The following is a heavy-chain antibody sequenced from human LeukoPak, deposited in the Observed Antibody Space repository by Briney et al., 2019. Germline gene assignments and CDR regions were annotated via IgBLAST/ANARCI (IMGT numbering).Heavy chain of an antibody. CDR2: IYYSGST. V-gene: IGHV4-59*12. J-gene: IGHJ6*03. Sequence: PSETLSLTCTVSGGSISSYYWSWIRQPPGKGLEWIGYIYYSGSTNYNPSLKSRVTISVDTSKNQFSLKLSSVTAADTAVYYCARDKGGSGTYLSGRNYYYMDVWGKGTTVTVSS. CDR1: GGSISSYY. D-gene: IGHD3-10*01. CDR3: ARDKGGSGTYLSGRNYYYMDV.